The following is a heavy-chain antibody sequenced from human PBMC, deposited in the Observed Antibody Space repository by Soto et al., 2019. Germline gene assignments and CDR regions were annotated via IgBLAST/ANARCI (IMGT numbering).Heavy chain of an antibody. J-gene: IGHJ4*02. CDR2: ISGSGGST. CDR1: GFTFTSYA. CDR3: ANHRITMVRGALFYFDY. Sequence: GSIRLSCAAAGFTFTSYAMSWVRKAPGKGLEWVSAISGSGGSTYYADSVKGRFTISRDNSKNTLYLQMNSLRAEDTAVYYCANHRITMVRGALFYFDYWGEGSVVTVYS. D-gene: IGHD3-10*01. V-gene: IGHV3-23*01.